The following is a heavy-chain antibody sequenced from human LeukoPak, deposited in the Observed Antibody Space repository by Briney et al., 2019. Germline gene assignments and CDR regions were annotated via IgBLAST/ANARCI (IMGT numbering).Heavy chain of an antibody. CDR3: ARLGYGDAFDI. J-gene: IGHJ3*02. Sequence: ASVKLSCKASGYTFTSYFIHWVRQAPGQGLEWMGIINPSGGSTRYAQKFQGRVTMTRDTSTSTVYMELSSLRSEDTAVYYCARLGYGDAFDIWGQGTMVTVSS. V-gene: IGHV1-46*01. CDR2: INPSGGST. CDR1: GYTFTSYF. D-gene: IGHD5-18*01.